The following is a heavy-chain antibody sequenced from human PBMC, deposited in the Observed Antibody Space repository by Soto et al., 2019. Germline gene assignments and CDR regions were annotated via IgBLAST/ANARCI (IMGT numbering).Heavy chain of an antibody. V-gene: IGHV3-23*01. CDR1: GFTFSSYA. D-gene: IGHD5-18*01. J-gene: IGHJ4*02. CDR3: AKLQAYSYGPGAYFDY. CDR2: ISGSGGST. Sequence: PGVSLRLSWAASGFTFSSYAMSWVRQAPGKGLEWVSAISGSGGSTDYVDSVKGRFTISRDNSKNTLYLQMNSLRAEDTAVYYCAKLQAYSYGPGAYFDYWGQGTLVTASS.